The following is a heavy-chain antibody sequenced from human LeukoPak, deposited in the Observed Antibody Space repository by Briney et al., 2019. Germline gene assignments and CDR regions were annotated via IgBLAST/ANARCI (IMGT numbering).Heavy chain of an antibody. Sequence: GGSLRLSCAASGFTFSSYGMHWVRQAPGKGLEWVAFIRYDGSNKYYADSVKGRFTISRDNSKNTLYLQMNSLRAEDTAVYYCAKDARYSSSWYYFDYWGQGTLVTVSS. CDR2: IRYDGSNK. CDR1: GFTFSSYG. D-gene: IGHD6-13*01. J-gene: IGHJ4*02. V-gene: IGHV3-30*02. CDR3: AKDARYSSSWYYFDY.